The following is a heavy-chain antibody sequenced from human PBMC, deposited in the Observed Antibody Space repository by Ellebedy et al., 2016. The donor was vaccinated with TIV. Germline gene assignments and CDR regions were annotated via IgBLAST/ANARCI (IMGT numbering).Heavy chain of an antibody. CDR2: ISYDGSNK. CDR1: GFTFSSYG. D-gene: IGHD1-14*01. CDR3: ARGHGIYFDY. V-gene: IGHV3-30*03. J-gene: IGHJ4*02. Sequence: GGSLRLSXAASGFTFSSYGMHWVRQAPGKGLEWVAVISYDGSNKYYADSVKGRFTISRDNSKNTLYLQMNSLRAEDTAVYYCARGHGIYFDYWGQGTLVTVSS.